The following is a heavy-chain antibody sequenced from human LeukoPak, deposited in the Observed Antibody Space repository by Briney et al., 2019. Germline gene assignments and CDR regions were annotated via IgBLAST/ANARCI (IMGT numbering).Heavy chain of an antibody. Sequence: GGSLRLSCAASGFTFSSYTMNWVRQAPGKGLEWVSSISSTSSYIYYADSVKGRFTISRDNAKNSLYLQMNSLSAEDTAVYYCARDGRSGWYVVDYWGQGTLVTVSS. V-gene: IGHV3-21*06. CDR2: ISSTSSYI. D-gene: IGHD6-19*01. CDR3: ARDGRSGWYVVDY. CDR1: GFTFSSYT. J-gene: IGHJ4*02.